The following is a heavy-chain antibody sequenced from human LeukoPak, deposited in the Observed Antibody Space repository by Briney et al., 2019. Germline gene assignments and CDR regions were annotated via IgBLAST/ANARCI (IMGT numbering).Heavy chain of an antibody. V-gene: IGHV4-34*01. CDR2: INHSGST. CDR1: GGSFSGYY. J-gene: IGHJ4*02. Sequence: SETLSLTCAVYGGSFSGYYWSWIRQPPGKGLEWIGEINHSGSTNYNPSLKSRVTISVDTSKNQFSLKLTSVTAADTAVYYCADTLVRGFYFDYWGQGTLVTVSS. CDR3: ADTLVRGFYFDY. D-gene: IGHD3-10*01.